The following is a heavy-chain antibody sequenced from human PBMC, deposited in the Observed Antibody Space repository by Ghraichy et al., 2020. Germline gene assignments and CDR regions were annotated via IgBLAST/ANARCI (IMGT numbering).Heavy chain of an antibody. CDR2: TKSLGTA. J-gene: IGHJ5*02. Sequence: GGSLRLSCEGSGFTFSNVWMNWVRQAPGKGLEWVGRTKSLGTADYAAPVKGRFTISRDDSKSTMYLQMTSLKTEDTAVYYCTTNSGNSEFNNWFDPWGQGTLVTVSS. D-gene: IGHD4-23*01. V-gene: IGHV3-15*07. CDR3: TTNSGNSEFNNWFDP. CDR1: GFTFSNVW.